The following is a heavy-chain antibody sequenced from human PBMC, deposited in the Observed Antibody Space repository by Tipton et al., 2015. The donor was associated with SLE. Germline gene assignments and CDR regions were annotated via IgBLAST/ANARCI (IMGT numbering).Heavy chain of an antibody. CDR3: ARDTVSYYYDSSGLDY. D-gene: IGHD3-22*01. V-gene: IGHV4-34*01. J-gene: IGHJ4*02. CDR2: INHSGST. CDR1: GGSFSGYY. Sequence: GLVKPSETLSLTCAVYGGSFSGYYWTWIRQPPGKGLEWIGEINHSGSTNYNPSLKSRVTISVDTSKNQFSLKLSSVTAADTAVYYCARDTVSYYYDSSGLDYWGQGTLVTVSS.